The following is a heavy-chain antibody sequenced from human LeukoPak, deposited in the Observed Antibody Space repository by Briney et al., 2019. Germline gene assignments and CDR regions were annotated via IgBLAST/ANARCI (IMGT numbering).Heavy chain of an antibody. D-gene: IGHD5-18*01. CDR2: IYYRGST. Sequence: SDTLALTCTVSGGPINSSYWSWIRHPPAKALEWIGYIYYRGSTYYNPSLKSRVTISVDTSKNQFSLKLSSVTAADTAVYYCASHRGYSYGYNYWGQGTLVTVSS. CDR1: GGPINSSY. J-gene: IGHJ4*02. V-gene: IGHV4-59*04. CDR3: ASHRGYSYGYNY.